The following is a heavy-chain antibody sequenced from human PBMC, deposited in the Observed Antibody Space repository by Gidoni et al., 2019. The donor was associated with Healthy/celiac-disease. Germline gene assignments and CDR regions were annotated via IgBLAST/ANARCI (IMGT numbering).Heavy chain of an antibody. CDR1: GGTFSISA. J-gene: IGHJ4*02. CDR2: IIPIFGTA. D-gene: IGHD2-15*01. V-gene: IGHV1-69*06. Sequence: QVQLVQSGAEVKNPGSSVKLSCRASGGTFSISAISWVRQAPGQGLEWMGGIIPIFGTANYAQKFQGRVTITADKSTSTAYMELSSLRSEDTAVYYCAGYCSGGSCFDYWGQGTLVTVSS. CDR3: AGYCSGGSCFDY.